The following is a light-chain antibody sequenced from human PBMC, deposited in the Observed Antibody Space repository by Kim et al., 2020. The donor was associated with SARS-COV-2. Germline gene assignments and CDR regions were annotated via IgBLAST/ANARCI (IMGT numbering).Light chain of an antibody. CDR2: QVN. CDR1: KLAGKF. J-gene: IGLJ2*01. V-gene: IGLV3-1*01. Sequence: SVSPGQTASITCSGDKLAGKFPCWYQQKPGQSPVLVIYQVNKRPSGIPKRFSGSSSGNTATLTISGTQAMDEADYYCQAWDSSTVVFGGGTQLTVL. CDR3: QAWDSSTVV.